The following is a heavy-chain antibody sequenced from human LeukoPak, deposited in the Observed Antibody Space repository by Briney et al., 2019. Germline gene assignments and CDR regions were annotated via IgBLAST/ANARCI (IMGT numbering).Heavy chain of an antibody. CDR3: ARDPLLWSTGWYMGFDY. V-gene: IGHV3-30*06. CDR1: GFTFSSYG. D-gene: IGHD6-19*01. Sequence: GGSLRLSCAASGFTFSSYGMHWVRQAPGKGLEWVAVISYDGSNKYYADSVEGRFTVSRDNSKNTVYLQMNSLRSEDTAVYYCARDPLLWSTGWYMGFDYWGQGILVTV. CDR2: ISYDGSNK. J-gene: IGHJ4*02.